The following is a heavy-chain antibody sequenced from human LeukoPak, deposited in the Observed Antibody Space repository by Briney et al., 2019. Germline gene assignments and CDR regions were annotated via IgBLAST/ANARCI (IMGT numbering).Heavy chain of an antibody. Sequence: GGSLRLSCAASGFTFSSYGMHWVRQAPGKGLEWVTFLWYDGSNKYYADSVKGRFTISRDNSKNTLYLQMKTLRAEDTAVYYCARDLGYFDYWGQGTLVTVSS. V-gene: IGHV3-33*01. CDR3: ARDLGYFDY. CDR2: LWYDGSNK. J-gene: IGHJ4*02. CDR1: GFTFSSYG.